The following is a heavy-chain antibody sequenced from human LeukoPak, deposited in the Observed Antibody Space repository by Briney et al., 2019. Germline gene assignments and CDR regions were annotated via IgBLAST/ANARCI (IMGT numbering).Heavy chain of an antibody. Sequence: PGGSLRLSCAASGFTFNNYCMHWVRQAPGKGLEWVAVIWYDGSNRYYADSVKGRFTISRDNSRNTLFLQMNSLRAEDTAVYYCARGYCSGGSCYEEYGMDVWGQGTTVTVSS. V-gene: IGHV3-33*01. J-gene: IGHJ6*02. CDR1: GFTFNNYC. D-gene: IGHD2-15*01. CDR3: ARGYCSGGSCYEEYGMDV. CDR2: IWYDGSNR.